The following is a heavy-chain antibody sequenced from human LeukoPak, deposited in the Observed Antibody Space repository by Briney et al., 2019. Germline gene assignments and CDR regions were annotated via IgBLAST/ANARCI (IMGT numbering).Heavy chain of an antibody. Sequence: GGSLRLSCAASEFTFSSYSMNWVRQAPGKGLEWVSYITNSGNSKSYADSVKGRFTISRDISKNTLYLQMNSLRAEDTAIYYCAAGRFWSGYYDYWGQGTLVTVSS. CDR2: ITNSGNSK. V-gene: IGHV3-48*01. CDR3: AAGRFWSGYYDY. CDR1: EFTFSSYS. D-gene: IGHD3-3*01. J-gene: IGHJ4*02.